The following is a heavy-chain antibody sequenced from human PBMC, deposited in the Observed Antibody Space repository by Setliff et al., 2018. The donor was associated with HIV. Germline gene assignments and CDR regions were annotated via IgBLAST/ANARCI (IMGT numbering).Heavy chain of an antibody. V-gene: IGHV1-46*01. CDR1: GYTFTGDY. D-gene: IGHD1-26*01. Sequence: ASVKVSCKASGYTFTGDYLHWVRQAPGQGLEWMGISNPSGGSTTYAPKFQGRVTMTRDTSTSTVYMELSSLRSDDTAVYYCSRDVGVPGRGNALDYWGQGTQVTVSS. CDR2: SNPSGGST. CDR3: SRDVGVPGRGNALDY. J-gene: IGHJ4*02.